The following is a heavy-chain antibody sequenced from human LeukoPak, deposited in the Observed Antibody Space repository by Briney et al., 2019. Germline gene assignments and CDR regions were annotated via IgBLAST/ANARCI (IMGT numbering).Heavy chain of an antibody. V-gene: IGHV3-30*18. CDR3: AKAGKKRAEPGDFDY. CDR1: GFTFSNYG. Sequence: GGSLRLSCAASGFTFSNYGMHWVRQAPGKGLEWVAAASFDGSNKYYTDSVKGRFTVSRDNSKNTLYLQMNSLRPDDTAVYHCAKAGKKRAEPGDFDYWGQGSLVTVSS. CDR2: ASFDGSNK. D-gene: IGHD1-14*01. J-gene: IGHJ4*02.